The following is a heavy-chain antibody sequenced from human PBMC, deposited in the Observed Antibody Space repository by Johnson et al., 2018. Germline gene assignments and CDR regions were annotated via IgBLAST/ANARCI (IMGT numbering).Heavy chain of an antibody. V-gene: IGHV3-20*04. CDR2: INWKGGST. Sequence: VQLVQAGGGVVRPGGSLRLSCAASGFTFDDYGMSWVRQAPGKGLEWVSGINWKGGSTGYADSVKGRFPIHRDNAKNSLYLQRNSLRAWDTGVYYCARDRATCTNGVCLPHYYMDVWGKGTTATVSS. J-gene: IGHJ6*03. D-gene: IGHD2-8*01. CDR1: GFTFDDYG. CDR3: ARDRATCTNGVCLPHYYMDV.